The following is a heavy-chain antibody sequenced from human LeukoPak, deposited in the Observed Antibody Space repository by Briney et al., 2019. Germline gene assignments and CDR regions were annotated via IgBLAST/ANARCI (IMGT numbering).Heavy chain of an antibody. J-gene: IGHJ4*02. CDR2: IKQDGSEK. CDR1: GFTFSFYW. V-gene: IGHV3-7*04. CDR3: ARDEHQYYSESSGRFDY. Sequence: GGSLRLSCVASGFTFSFYWMGGVRQAPGKGLEWVANIKQDGSEKYYVDSARGRFTISRDNAKNSLYLQMNSLRAEDTAVYYCARDEHQYYSESSGRFDYWGQGTLVTVSS. D-gene: IGHD3-22*01.